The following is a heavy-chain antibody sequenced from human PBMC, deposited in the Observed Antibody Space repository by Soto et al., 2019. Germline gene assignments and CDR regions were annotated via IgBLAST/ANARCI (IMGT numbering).Heavy chain of an antibody. CDR1: GYTFTSYG. CDR2: ISAYSGNT. Sequence: ASVKVSCKASGYTFTSYGISWVRQAPGQGLEWMGWISAYSGNTNYAQKLQGRVTMTTDTSTSTAYMELRSLRSDDTAVYYCARLGPVAGTDAFDIWGQGTMDTVSS. CDR3: ARLGPVAGTDAFDI. V-gene: IGHV1-18*01. D-gene: IGHD6-19*01. J-gene: IGHJ3*02.